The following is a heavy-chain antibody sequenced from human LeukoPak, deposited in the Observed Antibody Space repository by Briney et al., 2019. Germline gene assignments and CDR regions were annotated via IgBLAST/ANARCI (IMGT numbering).Heavy chain of an antibody. J-gene: IGHJ5*02. CDR3: ARDAEVGTLFGVLSRYNWFDP. V-gene: IGHV3-7*01. Sequence: GGSLRLSCAASGFSFSYYWMSWARQAPGKGLEWVANIKQDGSEKYYVDSVKGRFTISRDNAKKSLYLQMNSLRVEDTAVYYCARDAEVGTLFGVLSRYNWFDPWGQGALVTVSS. D-gene: IGHD3-3*01. CDR1: GFSFSYYW. CDR2: IKQDGSEK.